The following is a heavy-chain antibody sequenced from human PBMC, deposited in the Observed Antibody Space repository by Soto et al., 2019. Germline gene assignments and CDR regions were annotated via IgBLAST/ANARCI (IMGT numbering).Heavy chain of an antibody. D-gene: IGHD1-1*01. CDR1: GGTFSSYA. Sequence: QVQLVQSGAEVKKPGSSVKVSCKASGGTFSSYAISWVRQSPGQGLEWMGGIIPIFGTANYAQKFQGRVTMTADESTSTAYMELSSLRSEDTALYYCARSTGTEPYYYYSGMDVWGQGTTVTVSS. V-gene: IGHV1-69*12. CDR2: IIPIFGTA. CDR3: ARSTGTEPYYYYSGMDV. J-gene: IGHJ6*02.